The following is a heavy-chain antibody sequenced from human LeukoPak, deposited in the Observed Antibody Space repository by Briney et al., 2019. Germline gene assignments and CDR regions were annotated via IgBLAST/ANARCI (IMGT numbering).Heavy chain of an antibody. V-gene: IGHV4-59*01. Sequence: SETLSLTCTVSGGSISSYYWSWIRQPPGKGLEWIGYIYYSGSTNYNPSLKSRVTISVDTSKNQFSLKLSSVTAADTAVYYCAREGSYDFWSGYPGWFDPWAREPWSPSPQ. J-gene: IGHJ5*02. CDR3: AREGSYDFWSGYPGWFDP. CDR2: IYYSGST. CDR1: GGSISSYY. D-gene: IGHD3-3*01.